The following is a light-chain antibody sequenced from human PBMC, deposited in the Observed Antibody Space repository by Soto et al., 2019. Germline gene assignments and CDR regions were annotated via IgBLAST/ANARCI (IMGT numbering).Light chain of an antibody. CDR2: ETS. Sequence: EIVMTQSPATLSVSPGERATLSCRASQSVSNYLSWYQQKPGLAPRLLMYETSRRATGIPARFSGSGSATDFTLTISSLEPEDFAVYYCQQRNNWRDTFGQGTRLEIK. V-gene: IGKV3-11*01. CDR1: QSVSNY. J-gene: IGKJ5*01. CDR3: QQRNNWRDT.